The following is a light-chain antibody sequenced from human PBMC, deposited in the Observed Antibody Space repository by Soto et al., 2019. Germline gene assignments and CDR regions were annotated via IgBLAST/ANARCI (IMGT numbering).Light chain of an antibody. V-gene: IGKV1-5*01. J-gene: IGKJ2*02. CDR1: QSISSW. Sequence: DIQMTQSPSTLSASVGDIVNITCRASQSISSWLAWYQQKPGKAPKLLIYDASSLESGVPSRFSGSGSGTEFTLTISSLQPDDFATYYCQQYNSYSSTFGQGTKVDI. CDR3: QQYNSYSST. CDR2: DAS.